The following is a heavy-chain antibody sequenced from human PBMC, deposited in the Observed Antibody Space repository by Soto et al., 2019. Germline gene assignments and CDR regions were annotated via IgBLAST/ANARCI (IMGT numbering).Heavy chain of an antibody. D-gene: IGHD2-21*01. J-gene: IGHJ5*02. CDR2: IYHSGST. V-gene: IGHV4-30-4*01. CDR1: GDSIRSGDHY. Sequence: LPLTCTVSGDSIRSGDHYWSWIRQTPGKGLEWIGHIYHSGSTYYNPSLKSRVTISVDKSKNQFSLRLNSVTAADTAVYYCARVVVQRPFYNWFDPWGQGTLVTVSS. CDR3: ARVVVQRPFYNWFDP.